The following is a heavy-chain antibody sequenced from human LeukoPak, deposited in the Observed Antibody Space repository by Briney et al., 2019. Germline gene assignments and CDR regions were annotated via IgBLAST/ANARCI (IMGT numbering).Heavy chain of an antibody. D-gene: IGHD4-17*01. CDR1: GFTFSSYA. CDR3: ARAGYGDYPGYFDY. J-gene: IGHJ4*02. CDR2: ISYDGSNK. Sequence: GGSLRLSCAASGFTFSSYAMHWVRQAPGKGLEWVAAISYDGSNKYYADSVKGRFTISRDNSKNTLYLQMNSLRAEDTAVYYCARAGYGDYPGYFDYWGQGTLVTVSS. V-gene: IGHV3-30-3*01.